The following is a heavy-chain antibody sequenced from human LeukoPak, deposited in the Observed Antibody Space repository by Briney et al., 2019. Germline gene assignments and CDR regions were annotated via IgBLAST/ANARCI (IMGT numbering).Heavy chain of an antibody. J-gene: IGHJ4*02. D-gene: IGHD3-3*01. CDR2: IKQDGSEK. V-gene: IGHV3-7*01. CDR3: TRDRVITIFGVASS. CDR1: GFTFSSYW. Sequence: GGSLRLSCVASGFTFSSYWMSSVRQAPGKGLEWVANIKQDGSEKYYVDSVKGRFTISRDNAKNSLYLQMNSLRAEDTAVYYCTRDRVITIFGVASSWGQGTLVTVSS.